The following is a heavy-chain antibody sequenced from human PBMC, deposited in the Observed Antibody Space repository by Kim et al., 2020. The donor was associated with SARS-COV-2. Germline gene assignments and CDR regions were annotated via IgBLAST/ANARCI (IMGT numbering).Heavy chain of an antibody. CDR2: IYYSGST. V-gene: IGHV4-59*08. CDR3: ARRRGWRSDFDY. CDR1: GGSISSYY. D-gene: IGHD6-19*01. Sequence: SETLSLTCTVSGGSISSYYWSWIRQPPGKGLEWIGYIYYSGSTNYNPSLKSRVTISVDTSKNQISLKLSSVTAADTAAYYCARRRGWRSDFDYWGQGTL. J-gene: IGHJ4*02.